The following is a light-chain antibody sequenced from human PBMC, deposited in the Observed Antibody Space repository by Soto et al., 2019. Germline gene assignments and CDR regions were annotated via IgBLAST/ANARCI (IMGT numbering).Light chain of an antibody. V-gene: IGKV1-39*01. CDR2: AAS. CDR3: QQSYSTPFT. Sequence: DIQMTQSPSSLSAYVGDRVTITCRASQSISTYLNWYQQKPGKAPKLLIYAASSLQTGVPSRFSGSGSGTDFTLTVSSLQPEDFASYFCQQSYSTPFTCGPGTNVDI. CDR1: QSISTY. J-gene: IGKJ3*01.